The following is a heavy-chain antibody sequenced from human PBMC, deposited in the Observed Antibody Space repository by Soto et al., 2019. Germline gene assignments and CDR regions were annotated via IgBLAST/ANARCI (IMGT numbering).Heavy chain of an antibody. CDR2: ISGSGGRT. J-gene: IGHJ6*02. D-gene: IGHD5-12*01. CDR1: GFTFSNYA. V-gene: IGHV3-23*01. CDR3: AKAVDIVPTPDMDV. Sequence: EVQLLESGGGLVQPGGSLRLSCAASGFTFSNYAMTWVRQAPGKGLEWVSGISGSGGRTYYADSVKGRFTISRDNSKNTLSLQMNSLRAEDTAVYYCAKAVDIVPTPDMDVWGQGTTVSVSS.